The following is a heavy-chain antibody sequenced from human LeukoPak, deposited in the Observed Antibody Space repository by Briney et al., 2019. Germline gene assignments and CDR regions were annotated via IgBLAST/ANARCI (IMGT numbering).Heavy chain of an antibody. CDR1: GFTFSSYG. CDR2: IWYDGSNK. J-gene: IGHJ4*02. Sequence: GGSLRLSCAASGFTFSSYGMHWVRQAPGKGLEWVAVIWYDGSNKYYAASVKGRFTISRDNSKNTLYLQMNSLRAEDTAVYYCARDASSGYYFDYWGQGTLVTVSS. CDR3: ARDASSGYYFDY. V-gene: IGHV3-33*01. D-gene: IGHD3-22*01.